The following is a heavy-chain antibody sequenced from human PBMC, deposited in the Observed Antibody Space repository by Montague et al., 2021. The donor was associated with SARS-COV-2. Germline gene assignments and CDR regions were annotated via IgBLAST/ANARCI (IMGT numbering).Heavy chain of an antibody. J-gene: IGHJ6*02. D-gene: IGHD2-15*01. Sequence: SETLSLTCAVSGASISSCNWWSCLRKPRGKGLEWIGAIYHSGRTNNNPSLKSRVTISVDKSKHQFSLKLSSVIAADTVVYYSVDRDYYYYDCMDVWGQGTTVTVSS. CDR1: GASISSCNW. CDR3: VDRDYYYYDCMDV. CDR2: IYHSGRT. V-gene: IGHV4-4*02.